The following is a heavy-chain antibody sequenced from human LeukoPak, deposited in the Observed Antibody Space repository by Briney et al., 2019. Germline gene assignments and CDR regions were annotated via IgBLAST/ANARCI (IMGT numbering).Heavy chain of an antibody. Sequence: ASVTVSCTVSGYTLTELSMHWVRQAPGKGLEWMGGFDPEDGETIYAQKFQGRVTMTEDTSTDTAYMELSSLRSEDTAVYYCARAWYYYDSSGYYYGPYYWGQGTLVTVSS. V-gene: IGHV1-24*01. CDR3: ARAWYYYDSSGYYYGPYY. CDR1: GYTLTELS. CDR2: FDPEDGET. D-gene: IGHD3-22*01. J-gene: IGHJ4*02.